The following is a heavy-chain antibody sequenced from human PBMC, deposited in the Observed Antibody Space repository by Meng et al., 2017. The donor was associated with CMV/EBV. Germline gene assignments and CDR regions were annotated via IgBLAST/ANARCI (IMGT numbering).Heavy chain of an antibody. D-gene: IGHD5-12*01. V-gene: IGHV2-5*02. Sequence: QITLKESGPPLVKPTQNLTLTCTFSGFSLSTSGVGVGWIRQPPGKALEWLALIYWDDDKRYSPSLKSRLTITKDTSKNQVVLTMTNMDPVDTATYYCAPLDVVTNWFDPWGQGTLVTVSS. CDR2: IYWDDDK. J-gene: IGHJ5*02. CDR1: GFSLSTSGVG. CDR3: APLDVVTNWFDP.